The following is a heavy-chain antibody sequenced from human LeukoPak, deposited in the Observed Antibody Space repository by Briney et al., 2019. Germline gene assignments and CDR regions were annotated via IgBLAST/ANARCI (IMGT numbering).Heavy chain of an antibody. J-gene: IGHJ5*02. V-gene: IGHV3-30*18. D-gene: IGHD3-10*01. Sequence: PGGSLRLSCAASGFTFSRYGMYWVRQAPGKGLEWVAVISYDGSDKYYADSVKGRFTISRDNSNKTLYLQMYSLRVEDTAVYYCAKGQFGIGDWFDPWGQGTLVTVSS. CDR3: AKGQFGIGDWFDP. CDR1: GFTFSRYG. CDR2: ISYDGSDK.